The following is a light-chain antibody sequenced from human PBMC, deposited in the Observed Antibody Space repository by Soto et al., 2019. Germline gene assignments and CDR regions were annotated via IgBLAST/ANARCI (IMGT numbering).Light chain of an antibody. CDR3: SSYASSSTPFV. Sequence: QSALTQPASVSGCPGQSITISCTGTSSDVGGYNYVSWYQQHPDKAPKLMIYDVSNRPSGVSNRFSGSKSGNTASLTISGLQADDEADYYCSSYASSSTPFVFGTGTKLTVL. CDR2: DVS. CDR1: SSDVGGYNY. V-gene: IGLV2-14*01. J-gene: IGLJ1*01.